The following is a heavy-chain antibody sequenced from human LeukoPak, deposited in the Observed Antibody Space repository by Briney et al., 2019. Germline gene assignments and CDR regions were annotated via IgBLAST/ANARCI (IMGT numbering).Heavy chain of an antibody. CDR1: GFTFSSSA. CDR2: ISGSGGNT. Sequence: GGSLRLSCAASGFTFSSSAMSWVRQAPGKGLEWVSAISGSGGNTYYADSVKGRFTISRDNSKNTLYLQMNSLRAEDTAVYYCAKVYCSGAGCYSYYYYGMDVWGHATTVTVS. D-gene: IGHD2-15*01. J-gene: IGHJ6*02. V-gene: IGHV3-23*01. CDR3: AKVYCSGAGCYSYYYYGMDV.